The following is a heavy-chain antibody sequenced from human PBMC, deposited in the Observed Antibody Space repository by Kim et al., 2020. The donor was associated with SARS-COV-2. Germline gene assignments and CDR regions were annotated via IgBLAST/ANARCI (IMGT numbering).Heavy chain of an antibody. CDR1: GYNFTNYA. J-gene: IGHJ4*02. D-gene: IGHD6-19*01. V-gene: IGHV1-3*01. CDR2: INCGKGKT. CDR3: ARGGRYGSGNYLSLSFEY. Sequence: ASVKVSCKPSGYNFTNYAIHWVRQAPGQGLEWMGWINCGKGKTKYSPRFQGSVTISRDTSATAVYLELDSLKSEDTAVYYCARGGRYGSGNYLSLSFEYWGPGTLITVSS.